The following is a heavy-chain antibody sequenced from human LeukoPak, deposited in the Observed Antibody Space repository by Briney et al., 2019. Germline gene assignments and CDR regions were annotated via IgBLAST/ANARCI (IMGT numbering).Heavy chain of an antibody. CDR1: GYAFTSYA. J-gene: IGHJ6*02. CDR3: ASGGGGYYDSSGYSQYYGMDV. CDR2: IIPILGIA. V-gene: IGHV1-69*04. Sequence: ASVKVSCTASGYAFTSYAISWVRQAPGQGLEWMGRIIPILGIANYAQKFQGRVTITADKSTSTAYMELSSLRSEDTAVYYCASGGGGYYDSSGYSQYYGMDVWGQGTTVTVSS. D-gene: IGHD3-22*01.